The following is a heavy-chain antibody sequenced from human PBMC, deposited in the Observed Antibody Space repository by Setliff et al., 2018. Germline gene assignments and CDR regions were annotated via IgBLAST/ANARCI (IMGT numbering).Heavy chain of an antibody. D-gene: IGHD3-16*01. V-gene: IGHV4-4*02. Sequence: SETLSLTCEVSGDSVSSSHWWSWVRQPPGRGLEWLGEIYTSWSTNYNPSLKSRVTISLDPSNNQFSLRLNSGTAADTAVYFCARAAARAEYSDTSAYLPFDFWGLGTLVTVSS. J-gene: IGHJ4*02. CDR3: ARAAARAEYSDTSAYLPFDF. CDR1: GDSVSSSHW. CDR2: IYTSWST.